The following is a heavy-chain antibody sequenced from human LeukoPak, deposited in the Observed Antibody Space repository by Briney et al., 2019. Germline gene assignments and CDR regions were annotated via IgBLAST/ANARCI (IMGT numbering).Heavy chain of an antibody. CDR3: ATGGSSGWYHFEY. Sequence: GGSLRLSCAASGFTLTSYWMHWVRQAPGKGLVWVSLINSDGSTTKYADSVKGRFTMSRDNAKNTLYLEMNSLRGEDTAVYYCATGGSSGWYHFEYWGQGTLVTVSS. D-gene: IGHD6-19*01. J-gene: IGHJ4*02. CDR1: GFTLTSYW. V-gene: IGHV3-74*03. CDR2: INSDGSTT.